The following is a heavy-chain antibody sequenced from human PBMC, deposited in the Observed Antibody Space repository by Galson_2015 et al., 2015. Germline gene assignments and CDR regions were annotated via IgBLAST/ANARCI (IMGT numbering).Heavy chain of an antibody. CDR2: ISAYNGDT. D-gene: IGHD1-26*01. V-gene: IGHV1-18*04. Sequence: SVKVSCKASGYTFVNYGINWVRQAPGQGLEWMGWISAYNGDTKYTQNLQGRVIMTTDTSTGTVYMELRSLTSDDTAVYYCARNRVSKNIVGIKYDAFDIWGQGTVVTVSS. J-gene: IGHJ3*02. CDR1: GYTFVNYG. CDR3: ARNRVSKNIVGIKYDAFDI.